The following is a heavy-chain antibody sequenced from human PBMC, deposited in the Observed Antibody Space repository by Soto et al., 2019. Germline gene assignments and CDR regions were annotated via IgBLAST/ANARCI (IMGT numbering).Heavy chain of an antibody. J-gene: IGHJ6*02. CDR2: ISAYNGKT. CDR3: ARDRGGVYCSSPSCIMKYYYYGMDV. D-gene: IGHD2-2*01. CDR1: GYTFTSYG. Sequence: QVQLVQSGAEVKKPGASVKVSCKASGYTFTSYGISWVRQAPGQGLEWMGWISAYNGKTNYAQKLQGRVTMTTDTCTVTAYMELRSLIADDTAVYYCARDRGGVYCSSPSCIMKYYYYGMDVGGQWSTVTVA. V-gene: IGHV1-18*04.